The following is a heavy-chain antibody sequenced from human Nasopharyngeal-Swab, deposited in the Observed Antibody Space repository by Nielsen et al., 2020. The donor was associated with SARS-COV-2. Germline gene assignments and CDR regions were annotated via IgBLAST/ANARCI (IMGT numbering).Heavy chain of an antibody. D-gene: IGHD3-22*01. V-gene: IGHV3-33*05. J-gene: IGHJ4*02. CDR3: ARGPHLYYEALNDY. Sequence: WIRQPPGKGLEWVAVISYDGSNKYYADSVKGRFTISRDNAKNSLYLQMNSLRAEDTAVYYCARGPHLYYEALNDYWGQGTLVTVSS. CDR2: ISYDGSNK.